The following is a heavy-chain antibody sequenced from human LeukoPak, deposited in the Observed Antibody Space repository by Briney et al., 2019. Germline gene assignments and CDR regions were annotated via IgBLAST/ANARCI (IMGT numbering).Heavy chain of an antibody. V-gene: IGHV3-15*01. J-gene: IGHJ1*01. Sequence: GGSLRLSCAASGFTFGSYAMSWVRQAPGKGLEWVGRIRSRADGGTAEYATAVEGRFTISRDDSTNTLYLHMSNVKTEDTAVYYCAKHIYGVVSIQQWGQGTLVTVSS. CDR2: IRSRADGGTA. CDR3: AKHIYGVVSIQQ. CDR1: GFTFGSYA. D-gene: IGHD3-3*01.